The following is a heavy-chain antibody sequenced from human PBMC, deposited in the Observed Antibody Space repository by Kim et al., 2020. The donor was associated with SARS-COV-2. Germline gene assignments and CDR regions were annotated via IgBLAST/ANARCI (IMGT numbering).Heavy chain of an antibody. V-gene: IGHV5-51*01. J-gene: IGHJ6*02. CDR3: ARGGPGTNYYYGMDV. D-gene: IGHD3-10*01. Sequence: GESLKISCKGSGYSFTSYWIGWVRQMPGKGLEWMGIIYPGDSDTRYSPSFQGQVTISADKSISTAYLQWSSLKASDTAMYYCARGGPGTNYYYGMDVWGQGTTVTVSS. CDR2: IYPGDSDT. CDR1: GYSFTSYW.